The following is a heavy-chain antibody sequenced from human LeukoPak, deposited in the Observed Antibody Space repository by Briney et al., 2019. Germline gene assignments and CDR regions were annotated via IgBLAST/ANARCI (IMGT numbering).Heavy chain of an antibody. CDR1: GFSVRTSGVG. J-gene: IGHJ5*02. V-gene: IGHV2-5*01. CDR3: AHRVPYGDYAVSNWFDP. D-gene: IGHD4-17*01. CDR2: SYWNDDK. Sequence: SGPTLVNPPQPLTLTCTFSGFSVRTSGVGVGWIRQPPVKALEWLALSYWNDDKLYNPSLTSRLTITKDTSKTQVVLTMTNMDPVDTATYYCAHRVPYGDYAVSNWFDPWGQGTLVTVSS.